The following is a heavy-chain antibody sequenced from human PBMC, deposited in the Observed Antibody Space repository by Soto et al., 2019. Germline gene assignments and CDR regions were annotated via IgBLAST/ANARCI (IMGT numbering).Heavy chain of an antibody. CDR3: AKDKEPDGAWDIDY. J-gene: IGHJ4*01. V-gene: IGHV3-23*01. Sequence: EVQLLESGGDLVQPGGSLRLSCAASGFTFRSYTMSWVRQAPGKGLVWVSSIIGANGDTFSADSVTGRFTISRDISKSTLYLQMNGLRVEDTAIYYCAKDKEPDGAWDIDYWGHGTLVTVSS. D-gene: IGHD4-17*01. CDR2: IIGANGDT. CDR1: GFTFRSYT.